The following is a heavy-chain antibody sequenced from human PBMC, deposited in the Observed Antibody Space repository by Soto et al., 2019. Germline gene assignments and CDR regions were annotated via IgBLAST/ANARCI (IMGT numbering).Heavy chain of an antibody. V-gene: IGHV4-59*01. CDR2: IYYSGST. CDR1: GGSISSYY. Sequence: QVQLQESGPGLVKPSETLSLTCTVSGGSISSYYWSWIRQPPGKGLEWIGYIYYSGSTNYNPSLKSRVTISVDTSKNQFSLKLSSVTAADTAVYYCARTHYYGSGSYQDYWGQGTLVTVSS. J-gene: IGHJ4*02. CDR3: ARTHYYGSGSYQDY. D-gene: IGHD3-10*01.